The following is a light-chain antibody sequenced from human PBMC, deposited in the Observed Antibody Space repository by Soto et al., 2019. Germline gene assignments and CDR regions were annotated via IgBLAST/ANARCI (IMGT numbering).Light chain of an antibody. J-gene: IGKJ2*03. CDR1: QSVHSTN. CDR2: GAS. Sequence: EIVLTQSPGTLSLSPGERATLSCRASQSVHSTNLAWYQQKPGQAPRLLMYGASSRATGIPDRFSGSGSGTDFTLTFSRLEPEDFAVYYCQQYGTSPVSFGQGTKLEIK. CDR3: QQYGTSPVS. V-gene: IGKV3-20*01.